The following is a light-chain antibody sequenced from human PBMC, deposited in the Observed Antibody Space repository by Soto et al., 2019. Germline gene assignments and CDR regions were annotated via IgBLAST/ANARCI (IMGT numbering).Light chain of an antibody. J-gene: IGKJ2*01. CDR1: QSVDTN. Sequence: EVVMTQSPATLSVSPGDRATLSCRASQSVDTNVVWYQQKPGQPPRLLVHSASIRATGVPARFTGIGSGTGFTLTLSGLQSDDFAIYYCQQYYNWPPYTFGQGTRLQIK. CDR3: QQYYNWPPYT. V-gene: IGKV3-15*01. CDR2: SAS.